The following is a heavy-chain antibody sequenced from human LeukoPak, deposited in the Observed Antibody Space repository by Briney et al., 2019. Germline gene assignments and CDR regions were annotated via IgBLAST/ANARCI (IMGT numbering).Heavy chain of an antibody. Sequence: ASVKVSCKASGGTFISYAITWVRQAPGQGLEWMGGIIPILGTANHAQKFQGRVTVTTDESTSTAYMELGSLRSEDTAVYYCARANHYDSSGYYEFWFDPWGQGTLVTVSS. CDR1: GGTFISYA. CDR3: ARANHYDSSGYYEFWFDP. CDR2: IIPILGTA. J-gene: IGHJ5*02. D-gene: IGHD3-22*01. V-gene: IGHV1-69*05.